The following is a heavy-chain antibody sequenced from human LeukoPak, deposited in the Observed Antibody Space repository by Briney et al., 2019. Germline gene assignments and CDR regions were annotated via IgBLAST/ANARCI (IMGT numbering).Heavy chain of an antibody. V-gene: IGHV1-69*04. CDR3: ARGGYYYDSSGLIHYYYYGMDV. CDR2: IIPIFGIA. J-gene: IGHJ6*02. D-gene: IGHD3-22*01. CDR1: GGTFSSYA. Sequence: ASVKVSCKASGGTFSSYAISWVRQAPGQGLEWMGRIIPIFGIANYAQKFQGRVTITADKSTSTAYMELSSLRSEDTAVYYCARGGYYYDSSGLIHYYYYGMDVWGQGTTVTVSS.